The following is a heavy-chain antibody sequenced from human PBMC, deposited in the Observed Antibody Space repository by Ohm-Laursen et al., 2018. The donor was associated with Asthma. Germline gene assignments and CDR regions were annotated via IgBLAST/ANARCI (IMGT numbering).Heavy chain of an antibody. Sequence: TLSLTCPVSGGSISSGDYYWSWIRQHPGKALEWIGYIYYSGSPYYNPSLRSRVTISVDTSKNQFSLKLSSVTAADTAVFYCARNTRELPFFDIWGQGTLVTVSS. CDR3: ARNTRELPFFDI. CDR1: GGSISSGDYY. J-gene: IGHJ3*02. D-gene: IGHD1-7*01. V-gene: IGHV4-31*03. CDR2: IYYSGSP.